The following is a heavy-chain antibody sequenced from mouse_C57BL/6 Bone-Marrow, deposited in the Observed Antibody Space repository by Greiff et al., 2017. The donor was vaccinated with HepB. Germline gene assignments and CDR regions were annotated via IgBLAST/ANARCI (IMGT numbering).Heavy chain of an antibody. CDR1: GYTFTDYA. D-gene: IGHD1-1*01. Sequence: VQLQQSGPELVRPGVSVKISCKGSGYTFTDYAMHWVKQSHAKSLEWIGVISTYYGDASYNQKFKDKATMTVDKSSSTAYMQLSSLTSEDSAVYYCARAPTVVATRYFDVWGTGTTVTVSS. CDR3: ARAPTVVATRYFDV. V-gene: IGHV1-67*01. J-gene: IGHJ1*03. CDR2: ISTYYGDA.